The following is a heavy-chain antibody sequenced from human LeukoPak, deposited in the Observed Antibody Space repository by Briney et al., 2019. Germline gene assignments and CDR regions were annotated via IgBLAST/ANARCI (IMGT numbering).Heavy chain of an antibody. CDR2: ISSSSSYI. V-gene: IGHV3-21*01. J-gene: IGHJ6*02. Sequence: GSLRLSCAASGFTFSSYSMNWVRQAPGKGLEWVSSISSSSSYIYYADSVKGRFTISRDNSKNTLYLQMNSLRAEDTAVYYCAKDLMPYFGLIRTPSGTIMYFGMDVWGQGTTVTVSS. CDR1: GFTFSSYS. D-gene: IGHD3-10*01. CDR3: AKDLMPYFGLIRTPSGTIMYFGMDV.